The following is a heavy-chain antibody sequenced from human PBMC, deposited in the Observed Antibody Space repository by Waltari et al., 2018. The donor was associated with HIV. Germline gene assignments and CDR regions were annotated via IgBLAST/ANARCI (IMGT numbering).Heavy chain of an antibody. CDR3: ARDKGKQWLNHDAFDI. D-gene: IGHD6-19*01. V-gene: IGHV4-59*01. CDR2: IYYSGST. CDR1: GGSISSYS. Sequence: QVQLQESGPGLVQPSETLSLTCTVSGGSISSYSWSWIRQPPGKGLEWIGYIYYSGSTNYNPSLKSRVTISVDTSKNQFSLKLSSVTAADTAVYYCARDKGKQWLNHDAFDIWGQGTMVTVSS. J-gene: IGHJ3*02.